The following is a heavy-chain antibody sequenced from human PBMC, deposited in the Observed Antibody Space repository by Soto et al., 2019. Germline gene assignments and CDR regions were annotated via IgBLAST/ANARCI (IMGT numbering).Heavy chain of an antibody. D-gene: IGHD3-22*01. J-gene: IGHJ4*02. CDR1: GFTFDDYT. CDR2: ISWDGGST. V-gene: IGHV3-43*01. CDR3: AKDIRPIYGSSGYYLGGFDY. Sequence: GGSLRLSCAASGFTFDDYTMHWVRQAPGKGLEWVSLISWDGGSTYYADSVKGRFTISRDNSKNSLYLQMNSLRTEDTALYYCAKDIRPIYGSSGYYLGGFDYWGQGTLVTVSS.